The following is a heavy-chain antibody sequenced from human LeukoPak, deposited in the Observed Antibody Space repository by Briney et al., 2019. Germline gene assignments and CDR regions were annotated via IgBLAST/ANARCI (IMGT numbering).Heavy chain of an antibody. CDR3: TTDTWYSAGH. Sequence: GGSLRLSCTASGFNFSGSWMAWIRQAPGKGLEWVAIIKKDGSEKYYVDSMKGRFTISRDNAKNSLFLQMNSLRAEDTAIYYCTTDTWYSAGHWGQGTLVTVSS. CDR2: IKKDGSEK. V-gene: IGHV3-7*03. J-gene: IGHJ4*02. CDR1: GFNFSGSW. D-gene: IGHD2-15*01.